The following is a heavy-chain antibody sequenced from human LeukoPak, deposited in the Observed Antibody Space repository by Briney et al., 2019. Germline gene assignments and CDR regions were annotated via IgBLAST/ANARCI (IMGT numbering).Heavy chain of an antibody. J-gene: IGHJ5*02. CDR1: GYTFTSYY. V-gene: IGHV1-46*01. D-gene: IGHD1-26*01. CDR3: ARDNSVGDNAWWFDP. CDR2: INPTGGST. Sequence: ASVKVSCKASGYTFTSYYMHWVRQAPGHGLEWMGLINPTGGSTGYAQKFQRRVTMTRDMSTSTDYMELSSLRSEDTAIYYCARDNSVGDNAWWFDPWGQGTLVTVSS.